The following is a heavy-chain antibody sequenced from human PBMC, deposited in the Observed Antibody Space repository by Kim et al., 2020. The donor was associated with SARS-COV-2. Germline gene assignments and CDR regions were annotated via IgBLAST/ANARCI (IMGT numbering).Heavy chain of an antibody. Sequence: GGSLRLSCAASGFTFGDYAMHWVRQAPGKGLEWVSGISWNSGSIGYADSVKGRFTISRDNAKNSLYLQMNSLRAEDTALYYCAKLRGGVGATTDFDYWGQGTLVTVSS. V-gene: IGHV3-9*01. J-gene: IGHJ4*02. CDR2: ISWNSGSI. CDR1: GFTFGDYA. D-gene: IGHD1-26*01. CDR3: AKLRGGVGATTDFDY.